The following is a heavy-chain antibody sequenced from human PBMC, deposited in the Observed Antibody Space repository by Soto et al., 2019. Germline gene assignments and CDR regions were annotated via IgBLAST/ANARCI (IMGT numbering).Heavy chain of an antibody. V-gene: IGHV1-69*02. CDR3: ARVECSGGSCYGDY. Sequence: ASVKVSCKASGGTFSSYTIIWVRQAPGQGLEWMGRIIPILGIANYAQKFQGRVTITADKSTSTAYMELSSLRSEDTAVYYCARVECSGGSCYGDYWGQGTLVTVSS. D-gene: IGHD2-15*01. CDR1: GGTFSSYT. CDR2: IIPILGIA. J-gene: IGHJ4*02.